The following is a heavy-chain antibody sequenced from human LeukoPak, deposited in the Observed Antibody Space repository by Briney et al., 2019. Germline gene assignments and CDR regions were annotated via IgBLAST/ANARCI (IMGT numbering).Heavy chain of an antibody. CDR2: ISGSGGST. CDR1: GFTFSSYG. Sequence: GGSLRLSCAASGFTFSSYGMTWVRQAPGKGLEWVSGISGSGGSTYYEDSVKGRFTISRDNPENTLYLQMNSLRAEDTAVYYCAKNSGGTCYSHLDYWGQGTLVTVSS. CDR3: AKNSGGTCYSHLDY. J-gene: IGHJ4*02. V-gene: IGHV3-23*01. D-gene: IGHD2-15*01.